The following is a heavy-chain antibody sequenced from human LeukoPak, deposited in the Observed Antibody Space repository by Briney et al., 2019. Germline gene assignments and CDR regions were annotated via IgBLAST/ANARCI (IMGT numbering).Heavy chain of an antibody. CDR1: GYTFTVYY. D-gene: IGHD6-13*01. Sequence: GASVKVSCKASGYTFTVYYMHWVRQAPGQGLEWMGWINPNSGGTNYAQKFQGRVTMTRDTSISTAYMELSRLRSDDTAVYYCARAVDGIAAAGNWFDPWGQGTLVTVSS. V-gene: IGHV1-2*02. J-gene: IGHJ5*02. CDR2: INPNSGGT. CDR3: ARAVDGIAAAGNWFDP.